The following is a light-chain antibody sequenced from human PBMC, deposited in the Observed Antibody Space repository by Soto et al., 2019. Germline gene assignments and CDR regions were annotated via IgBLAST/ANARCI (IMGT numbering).Light chain of an antibody. CDR3: SSYTISNTYV. CDR2: DVS. CDR1: SSDVGRYNF. V-gene: IGLV2-14*03. J-gene: IGLJ1*01. Sequence: ARNQPASGNGFPGQGISISCTGTSSDVGRYNFVSWYQQHPGNAPKLMIYDVSNRPSGVSNRFSGSKSGNTASLTISGLQAEDEADYYCSSYTISNTYVFGTGTKVT.